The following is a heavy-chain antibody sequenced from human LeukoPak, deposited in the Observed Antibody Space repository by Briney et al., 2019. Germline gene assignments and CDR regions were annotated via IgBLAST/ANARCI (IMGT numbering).Heavy chain of an antibody. V-gene: IGHV3-21*01. J-gene: IGHJ4*02. D-gene: IGHD3-10*01. Sequence: PGGSLRPSCAASGFTFSSYSMNWVCQAPGKGLEWVSSISSSSSYIYYADSVKGRFTISRDNAKNSLYLQMNSLRAEDTAVYYCARGNTMVRGAEFDYWGQGTLVTVSS. CDR1: GFTFSSYS. CDR2: ISSSSSYI. CDR3: ARGNTMVRGAEFDY.